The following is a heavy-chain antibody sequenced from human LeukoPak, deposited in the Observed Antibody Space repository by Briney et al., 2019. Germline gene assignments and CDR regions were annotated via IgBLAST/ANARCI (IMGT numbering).Heavy chain of an antibody. Sequence: SETLPLICAVYGGSFSGYYWSWIRQPPGKGLEWIGEINHSGSTNYNPSLKSRVTISVDTSKNQFSLKLSSVTAADTAVYYCARGMTHGYFDLWGRGTLVTVSS. CDR3: ARGMTHGYFDL. CDR1: GGSFSGYY. CDR2: INHSGST. V-gene: IGHV4-34*01. J-gene: IGHJ2*01.